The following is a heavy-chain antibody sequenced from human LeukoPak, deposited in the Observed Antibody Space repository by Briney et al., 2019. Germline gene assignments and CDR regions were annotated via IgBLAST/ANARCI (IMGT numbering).Heavy chain of an antibody. V-gene: IGHV4-38-2*01. CDR3: ARNWNALSYYYYYMDV. J-gene: IGHJ6*03. Sequence: SETLSLTCAVSGYSISSGYSWGWIRQPPGKGLEWIGSIYHSGSTYYTPSLKSRVTISVDTSKNQSSLKLSSVTAADTAVYYCARNWNALSYYYYYMDVWGKGPTVTVSS. CDR1: GYSISSGYS. D-gene: IGHD1-1*01. CDR2: IYHSGST.